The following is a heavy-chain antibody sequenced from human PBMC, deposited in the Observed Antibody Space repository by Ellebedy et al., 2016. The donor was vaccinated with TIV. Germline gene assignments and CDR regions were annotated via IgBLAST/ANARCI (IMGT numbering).Heavy chain of an antibody. CDR2: INPDSGGT. CDR3: ARDASASWSRFDN. J-gene: IGHJ4*02. CDR1: GYTFTDYY. V-gene: IGHV1-2*02. Sequence: ASVKVSXXASGYTFTDYYIHWVRQAPGQGLEWMGWINPDSGGTNYALNFQGRVTMTRATSVSTVYMELSRLTSDDTAMYYCARDASASWSRFDNWGQGSLVTVSS. D-gene: IGHD6-13*01.